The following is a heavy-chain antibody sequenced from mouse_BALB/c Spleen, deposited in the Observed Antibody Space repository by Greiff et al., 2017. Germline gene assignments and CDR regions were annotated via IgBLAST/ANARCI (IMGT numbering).Heavy chain of an antibody. Sequence: EVQGVESGGGLVKPGGSLKLSCAASGFTFSSYAMSWVRQSPEKRLEWVATISSGGSYTYYPDSVKGRFTISRDNAKNTLYLQMSSLKSEDTAMYYCTREGDYYGSSYWYFDVWGAGTTVTVSS. J-gene: IGHJ1*01. CDR3: TREGDYYGSSYWYFDV. V-gene: IGHV5-6-4*01. CDR1: GFTFSSYA. CDR2: ISSGGSYT. D-gene: IGHD1-1*01.